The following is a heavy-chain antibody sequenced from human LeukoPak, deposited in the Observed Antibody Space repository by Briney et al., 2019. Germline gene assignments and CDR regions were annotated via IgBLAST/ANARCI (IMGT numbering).Heavy chain of an antibody. V-gene: IGHV3-30*03. J-gene: IGHJ4*02. CDR2: TSYDGSNK. CDR3: ARDQYYYDSSDVDY. D-gene: IGHD3-22*01. CDR1: GFTFSSYG. Sequence: GGSLRLSCAASGFTFSSYGMHWVRQAPGKGLEWVAVTSYDGSNKYYADSVKGRFTISRDNSKNTLYLQMNSLRAEDTAVYYCARDQYYYDSSDVDYWGQGTLVTVSS.